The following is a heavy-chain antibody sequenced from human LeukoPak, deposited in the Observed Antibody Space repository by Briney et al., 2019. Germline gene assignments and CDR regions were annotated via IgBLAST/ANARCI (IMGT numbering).Heavy chain of an antibody. D-gene: IGHD1-26*01. Sequence: GGSLRLSCAASGFTFSSYWLNWVRQAPGKGLEWVANIKQDGNEKYYVDSVKGRFTISRDNAKNSLYLQMNSLRAEDTAVYYCARGSRGFDPWGQGTRVTVSS. V-gene: IGHV3-7*01. J-gene: IGHJ5*02. CDR2: IKQDGNEK. CDR3: ARGSRGFDP. CDR1: GFTFSSYW.